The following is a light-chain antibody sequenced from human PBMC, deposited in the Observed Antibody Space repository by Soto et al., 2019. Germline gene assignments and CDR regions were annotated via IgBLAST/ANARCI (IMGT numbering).Light chain of an antibody. Sequence: DIQMTQSPSSLSTSVGDRVTITCRASQSITNYLNWYQQKPGRVPKLLIYAASRLQSGVPSRFSGSGSGTDFTLIISSLQPEYFATYYCQQSYITPWTFGQGTKVEIK. V-gene: IGKV1-39*01. CDR3: QQSYITPWT. CDR1: QSITNY. J-gene: IGKJ1*01. CDR2: AAS.